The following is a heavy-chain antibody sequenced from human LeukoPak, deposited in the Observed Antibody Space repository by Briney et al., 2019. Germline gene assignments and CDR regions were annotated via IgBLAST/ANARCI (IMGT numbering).Heavy chain of an antibody. D-gene: IGHD6-25*01. CDR2: IYYSGST. CDR3: ARDGDSGGWFDS. J-gene: IGHJ5*01. V-gene: IGHV4-59*11. CDR1: DDYLSSHY. Sequence: SETLSLTCAVSDDYLSSHYWIWIRHPPGKALECIGYIYYSGSTKYNPSLNSRATISLDTSKNQFFLKLTSVTAADTAVYYCARDGDSGGWFDSWGQGALDTVSS.